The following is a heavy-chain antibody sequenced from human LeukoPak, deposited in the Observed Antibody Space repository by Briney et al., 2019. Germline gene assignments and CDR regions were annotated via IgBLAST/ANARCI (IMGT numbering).Heavy chain of an antibody. D-gene: IGHD6-6*01. CDR1: GYTFTGYY. V-gene: IGHV1-2*02. J-gene: IGHJ4*02. Sequence: GASVKVSCKASGYTFTGYYMHWVRQAPGQGLEWMGWINPNSGGTNYAQKFQGRVTMTRDTSISTAYMELSRLRSDDTAVYYCARAAPIDYRSSFYYWGQGTLVTVSS. CDR3: ARAAPIDYRSSFYY. CDR2: INPNSGGT.